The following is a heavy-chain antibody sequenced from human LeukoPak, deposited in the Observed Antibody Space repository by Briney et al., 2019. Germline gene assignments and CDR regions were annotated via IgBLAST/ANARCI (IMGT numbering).Heavy chain of an antibody. CDR3: ARASTVATGWLDS. D-gene: IGHD4-17*01. J-gene: IGHJ5*01. CDR2: IKQDRSEK. Sequence: GGSLRLSCAVSGFTFSRYWMTWVRQAPGKGLEWVANIKQDRSEKNYVDSVKGRFTISRDNAKISLYLQMNSLRGDDTAVYYCARASTVATGWLDSWGQGTLVTVSS. CDR1: GFTFSRYW. V-gene: IGHV3-7*01.